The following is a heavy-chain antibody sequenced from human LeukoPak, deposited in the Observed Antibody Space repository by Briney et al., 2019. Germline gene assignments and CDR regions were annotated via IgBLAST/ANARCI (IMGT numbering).Heavy chain of an antibody. CDR2: ISSAGSST. Sequence: GGPLRLSCAASGFTFSSYWMHWVRQAPGKGLVWVSRISSAGSSTTYADSVKGRFTISRDNAKNTLYLQMSSLRAEDTAVYYCAREKPYYYDTNGYHNWFDPWGQGTLVTVSS. CDR3: AREKPYYYDTNGYHNWFDP. D-gene: IGHD3-22*01. V-gene: IGHV3-74*01. J-gene: IGHJ5*02. CDR1: GFTFSSYW.